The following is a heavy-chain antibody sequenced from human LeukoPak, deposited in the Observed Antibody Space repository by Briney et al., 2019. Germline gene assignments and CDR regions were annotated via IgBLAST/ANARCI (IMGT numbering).Heavy chain of an antibody. V-gene: IGHV3-30-3*01. CDR3: ARDLSGSYVFDS. Sequence: GGSLRLSCAASGLTVSSNYMSWVRQAPGKGLEWVAVITHDGSNKDHADSVKGRFTVSRDNSKNTLYLQMNSLRTEDMAVYYCARDLSGSYVFDSWGQGTLVTVSS. CDR1: GLTVSSNY. D-gene: IGHD1-26*01. CDR2: ITHDGSNK. J-gene: IGHJ4*02.